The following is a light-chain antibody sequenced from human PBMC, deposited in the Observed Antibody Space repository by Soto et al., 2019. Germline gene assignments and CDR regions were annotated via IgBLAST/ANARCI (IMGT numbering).Light chain of an antibody. CDR2: GAS. Sequence: EIVMTQSPATLSVSPGERATLSCRASQSISSNLAWYQQRPGQAPRLLIYGASTRATGIPGRFSGGGSGTEFTLTISSLLSEDFAVYYCQQYNYWPPLTFGGGTKVEIK. J-gene: IGKJ4*01. V-gene: IGKV3D-15*01. CDR1: QSISSN. CDR3: QQYNYWPPLT.